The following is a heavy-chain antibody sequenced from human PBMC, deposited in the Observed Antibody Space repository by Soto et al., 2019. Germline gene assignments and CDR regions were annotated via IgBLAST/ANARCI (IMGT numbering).Heavy chain of an antibody. V-gene: IGHV3-9*01. CDR1: GFTFDDYA. CDR3: AKDFYSSASERNYYGMDV. CDR2: ISWNSGSI. Sequence: GGSLRLSCAASGFTFDDYAMHWVRQAPGKGLEWVPGISWNSGSIGYADSVKGRFTISRDNAKNSLYLQMNSLRAEDTALYYCAKDFYSSASERNYYGMDVWGQGTTVTVSS. J-gene: IGHJ6*02. D-gene: IGHD6-6*01.